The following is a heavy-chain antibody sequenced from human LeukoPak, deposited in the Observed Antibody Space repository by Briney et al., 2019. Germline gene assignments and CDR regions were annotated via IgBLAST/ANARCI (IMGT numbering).Heavy chain of an antibody. V-gene: IGHV3-74*01. J-gene: IGHJ4*02. D-gene: IGHD3-10*01. CDR1: GFTFSTYW. CDR3: VRVGGRSSIGGDC. Sequence: GGSLRLSCAASGFTFSTYWMHWVRQAPGTGLVWVSRIKSDGSNSNYADCVKGRFTISRDNAKNTLYFQRNSLRAEDTAVYHCVRVGGRSSIGGDCWGQGTLVTVSS. CDR2: IKSDGSNS.